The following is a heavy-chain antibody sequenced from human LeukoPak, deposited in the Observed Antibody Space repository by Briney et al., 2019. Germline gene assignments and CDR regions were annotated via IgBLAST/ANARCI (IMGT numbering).Heavy chain of an antibody. J-gene: IGHJ4*02. Sequence: PGGSLRLSCAASGFTFSSYWMSWVRQAPGKGLEWVAVIWYDGSNKYYADSVKGRFTISRDNSKNTLYLQMNSLRAEDTAVYYCAREYCTNGVCYHHYFDYWGQGTLVTVSS. CDR3: AREYCTNGVCYHHYFDY. CDR1: GFTFSSYW. V-gene: IGHV3-33*08. D-gene: IGHD2-8*01. CDR2: IWYDGSNK.